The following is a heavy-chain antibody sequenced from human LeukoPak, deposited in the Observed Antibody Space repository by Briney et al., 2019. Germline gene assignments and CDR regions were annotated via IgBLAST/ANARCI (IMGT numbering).Heavy chain of an antibody. Sequence: GGSLRLSCAASGFTFSIYTMNCVRQAQGKGLGCVSSISSSSSYIYYADSVKGRFTISRDNAKNSLYLQMNSLRAEDTAVYYCARNNYYDSSGYPYWGQGTLVTVSS. J-gene: IGHJ4*02. D-gene: IGHD3-22*01. V-gene: IGHV3-21*01. CDR2: ISSSSSYI. CDR1: GFTFSIYT. CDR3: ARNNYYDSSGYPY.